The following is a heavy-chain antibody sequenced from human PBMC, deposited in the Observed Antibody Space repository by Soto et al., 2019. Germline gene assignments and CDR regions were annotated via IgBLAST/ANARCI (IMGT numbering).Heavy chain of an antibody. J-gene: IGHJ4*02. CDR2: IYYSGST. CDR1: GGSISSGGYY. Sequence: SETLSLTCTVSGGSISSGGYYWSWIRQHTGKGLEWIGYIYYSGSTYYNPSLKSRVTISVDTSKNQFSLKLSSVTAADTAVYYCATASGYCSSTSCYVGSDFDYWGQGTLVTV. CDR3: ATASGYCSSTSCYVGSDFDY. D-gene: IGHD2-2*01. V-gene: IGHV4-31*03.